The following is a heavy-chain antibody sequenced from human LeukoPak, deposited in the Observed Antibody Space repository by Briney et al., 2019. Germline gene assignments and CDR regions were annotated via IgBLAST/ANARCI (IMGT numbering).Heavy chain of an antibody. D-gene: IGHD1-26*01. V-gene: IGHV3-23*01. CDR3: AKVRMGATSSFDY. J-gene: IGHJ4*02. Sequence: GGSLRLSCAASGFTFSSYATSWVRQAPGKGLEWVSAISGSGGSTYYADSVKGRFTISRDNSKNTLYLQMNSLRAEDTAVYYCAKVRMGATSSFDYWGQGTLVTVSS. CDR2: ISGSGGST. CDR1: GFTFSSYA.